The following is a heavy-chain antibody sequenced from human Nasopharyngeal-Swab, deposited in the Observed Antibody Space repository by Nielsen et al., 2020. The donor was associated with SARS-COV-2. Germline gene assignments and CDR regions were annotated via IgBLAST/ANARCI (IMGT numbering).Heavy chain of an antibody. Sequence: GGSLRLSCAASGFTFSSYAMHWVRQAPGKGLEWVAVISYDGSNKYYADSVKGRFTISRDNSKNTLYLQMNSLRAEDTAVYYCAKDGLRGYSGYGHYYYYGMDVWGQGTTVTVSS. D-gene: IGHD5-12*01. CDR2: ISYDGSNK. V-gene: IGHV3-30-3*01. CDR3: AKDGLRGYSGYGHYYYYGMDV. CDR1: GFTFSSYA. J-gene: IGHJ6*02.